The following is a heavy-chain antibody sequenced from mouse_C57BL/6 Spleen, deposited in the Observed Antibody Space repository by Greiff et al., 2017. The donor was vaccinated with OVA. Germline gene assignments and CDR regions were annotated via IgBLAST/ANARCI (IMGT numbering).Heavy chain of an antibody. CDR3: ARRRSSSPKYYAMDY. V-gene: IGHV1-64*01. CDR2: IHPNSGST. J-gene: IGHJ4*01. D-gene: IGHD1-1*01. CDR1: GYTFTSYW. Sequence: QVQLKQPGAELVKPGASVKLSCKASGYTFTSYWMHWVKQRPGHGLEWIGMIHPNSGSTTYNEKFKSQATLTVDKSSSTAYMKLSSLTSEDAAVYYCARRRSSSPKYYAMDYWGKGTSVTVSS.